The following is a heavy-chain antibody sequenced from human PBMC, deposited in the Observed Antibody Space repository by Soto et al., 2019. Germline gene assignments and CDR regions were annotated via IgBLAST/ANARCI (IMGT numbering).Heavy chain of an antibody. J-gene: IGHJ3*02. D-gene: IGHD5-12*01. Sequence: PSESLSLTCTASGCTISSSSYHWGWIPQPPGKGLEWIGSIYYSGSTYYNPSLKSRVTISVDTSKNQFSLKLSSVTAADTAVYYCARHIDIVATIRGDDAFDIWGQGTMVT. V-gene: IGHV4-39*01. CDR3: ARHIDIVATIRGDDAFDI. CDR2: IYYSGST. CDR1: GCTISSSSYH.